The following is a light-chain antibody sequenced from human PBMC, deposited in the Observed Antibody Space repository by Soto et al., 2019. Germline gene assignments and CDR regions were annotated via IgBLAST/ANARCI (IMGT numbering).Light chain of an antibody. CDR1: QSVSSY. CDR3: QHRMNWPLT. V-gene: IGKV3-11*01. J-gene: IGKJ5*01. CDR2: DAS. Sequence: EIVLTQSPATLSLSPGERATLSCRASQSVSSYLLWYQQKPGQAPRLLIYDASNRPSGTPARFSGSGSKTDFTLTISSLEPEDFAVYYCQHRMNWPLTFGQGTRLEIK.